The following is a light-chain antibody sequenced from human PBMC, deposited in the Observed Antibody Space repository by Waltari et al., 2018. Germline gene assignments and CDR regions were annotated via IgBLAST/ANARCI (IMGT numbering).Light chain of an antibody. J-gene: IGLJ3*02. CDR2: DVS. Sequence: WYQQYPGKAPILVISDVSKRPSGVSNRFSGSKSGNTASLTISGLQAEDEADYYCSSYTSSNTWVFGGGTKLTVL. V-gene: IGLV2-14*04. CDR3: SSYTSSNTWV.